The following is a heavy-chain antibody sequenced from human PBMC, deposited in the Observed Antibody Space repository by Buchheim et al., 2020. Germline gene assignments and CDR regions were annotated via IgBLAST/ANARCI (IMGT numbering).Heavy chain of an antibody. D-gene: IGHD3-22*01. CDR1: GFTFSSYA. CDR2: ISGSGGST. V-gene: IGHV3-23*01. CDR3: AKDKSSDSSGYAGFFRY. Sequence: EVQLLESGGGLVQPGGSLRLSCAASGFTFSSYAMSWVRQAPGKGLEWVSAISGSGGSTYYADSVKGRFTISRANSKNTLYLQMNSLRAEDTAVYYCAKDKSSDSSGYAGFFRYWGQGTL. J-gene: IGHJ4*02.